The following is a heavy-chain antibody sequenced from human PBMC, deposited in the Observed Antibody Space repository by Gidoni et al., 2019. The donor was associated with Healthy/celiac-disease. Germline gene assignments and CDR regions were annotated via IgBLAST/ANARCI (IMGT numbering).Heavy chain of an antibody. J-gene: IGHJ4*02. CDR3: ARDGRLDLYYDFWSGLDRTNFDY. D-gene: IGHD3-3*01. Sequence: EVQLVESGGGLVQPGGSLRLSCAASGFTFSSYWMSWVRQAPGKGLEWVGNIKQDGSEKYYVDSVKGRFTISRDNAKNSLYLQMNSLRAEDTAVYYCARDGRLDLYYDFWSGLDRTNFDYWGQGTLVTVSS. V-gene: IGHV3-7*03. CDR1: GFTFSSYW. CDR2: IKQDGSEK.